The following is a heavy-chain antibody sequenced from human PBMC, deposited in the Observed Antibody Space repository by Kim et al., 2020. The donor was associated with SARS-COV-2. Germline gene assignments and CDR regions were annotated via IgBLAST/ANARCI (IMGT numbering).Heavy chain of an antibody. CDR1: GYSFTSYW. J-gene: IGHJ6*02. V-gene: IGHV5-51*01. CDR2: IYPGDSDT. D-gene: IGHD6-6*01. Sequence: GESLKISCKGSGYSFTSYWIGWVRQMPGKGLEWMGIIYPGDSDTRYSPSFQGQVTISADKSISTAYLQWSSLKASDTAMYYCARNIAARQSGYGMDVWGQGTTVTVSS. CDR3: ARNIAARQSGYGMDV.